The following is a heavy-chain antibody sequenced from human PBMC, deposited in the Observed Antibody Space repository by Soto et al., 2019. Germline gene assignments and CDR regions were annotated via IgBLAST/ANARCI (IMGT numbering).Heavy chain of an antibody. D-gene: IGHD2-15*01. CDR1: GFTFSSYA. V-gene: IGHV3-23*01. J-gene: IGHJ3*02. Sequence: PGGSLRLSCAASGFTFSSYAMSWVRQAPGKGLEWVSTISGGGDGTYYADSVRGRFTISRENSRNTVYLQMNSLRAEDTAVYYYAKKGLGSLATYCSTGDCHYAFDIWGQGTMVTVSS. CDR3: AKKGLGSLATYCSTGDCHYAFDI. CDR2: ISGGGDGT.